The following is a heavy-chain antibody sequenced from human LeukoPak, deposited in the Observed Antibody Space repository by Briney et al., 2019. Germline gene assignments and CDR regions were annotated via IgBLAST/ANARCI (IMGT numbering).Heavy chain of an antibody. V-gene: IGHV1-2*02. D-gene: IGHD1-26*01. CDR2: INPNTGGT. J-gene: IGHJ5*02. Sequence: ASLKVSCKASGYTFTAYYMHWVRQAPGQGLEWMGWINPNTGGTNYAQKFQGRVTMTRDTSISTAYMELIGLRSDDTAVYYCAGPWDQVGFDPWGQGTLVSVSS. CDR3: AGPWDQVGFDP. CDR1: GYTFTAYY.